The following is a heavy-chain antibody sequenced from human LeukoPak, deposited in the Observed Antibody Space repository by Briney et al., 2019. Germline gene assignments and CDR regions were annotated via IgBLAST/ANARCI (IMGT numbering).Heavy chain of an antibody. CDR1: GFTFSSNY. CDR3: ARTPYSSGWYGNYYFYGMDV. CDR2: IYSGGST. Sequence: GGSLRLSCAASGFTFSSNYMSWVRQAPGKGLEWVSIIYSGGSTYYADSVKGRFTISRDNSKNTLYLQMNSLRAEDTAMYYCARTPYSSGWYGNYYFYGMDVWGQGTTVTVSS. V-gene: IGHV3-53*01. J-gene: IGHJ6*02. D-gene: IGHD6-19*01.